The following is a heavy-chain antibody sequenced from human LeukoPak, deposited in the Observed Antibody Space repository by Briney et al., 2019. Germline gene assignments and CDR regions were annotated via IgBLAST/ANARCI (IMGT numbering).Heavy chain of an antibody. J-gene: IGHJ6*03. CDR2: ISAYNGNT. Sequence: ASVKVSCKASGCTFTSYGISWVRQAPGQGLEWMGWISAYNGNTNYAQKLQGRVTMTTDTSTSTAYMELRSLRSDDTAVYYCARDSTYDSSGYNYYYYMDVWGKGTTVTVSS. V-gene: IGHV1-18*01. D-gene: IGHD3-22*01. CDR1: GCTFTSYG. CDR3: ARDSTYDSSGYNYYYYMDV.